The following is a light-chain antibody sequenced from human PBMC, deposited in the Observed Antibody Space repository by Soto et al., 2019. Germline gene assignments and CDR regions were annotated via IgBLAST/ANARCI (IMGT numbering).Light chain of an antibody. J-gene: IGKJ3*01. Sequence: EIVVTQSPGILSVSPGDRATLSCRASQSISTNLAWYQQKPGQAPTLLIYAASTRATGIPARFTGSGSGTDFTLTXXSLQSEDFAVYYCXEYSKWPLFTFGPGTRVDIK. CDR1: QSISTN. V-gene: IGKV3-15*01. CDR2: AAS. CDR3: XEYSKWPLFT.